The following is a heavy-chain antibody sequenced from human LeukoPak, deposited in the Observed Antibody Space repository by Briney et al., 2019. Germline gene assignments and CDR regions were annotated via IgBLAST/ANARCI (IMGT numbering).Heavy chain of an antibody. CDR2: IRYDGSNE. J-gene: IGHJ4*02. CDR3: AKDGFYFGSSDYYYFDY. D-gene: IGHD3-22*01. Sequence: GGSLRLSCVASGFIFSSYAMHWVRQAPGKGLEWVAFIRYDGSNEFYADSVQGRFTISRDNSKNTLYLQMNSLRAEDTAVYYCAKDGFYFGSSDYYYFDYWGQGTLVTVSS. V-gene: IGHV3-30*02. CDR1: GFIFSSYA.